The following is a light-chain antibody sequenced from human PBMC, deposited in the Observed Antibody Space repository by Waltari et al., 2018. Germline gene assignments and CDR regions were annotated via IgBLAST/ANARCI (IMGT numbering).Light chain of an antibody. CDR2: INSDGSH. V-gene: IGLV4-69*01. J-gene: IGLJ3*02. Sequence: QLALTQSPSASASLGASVKLPCTLDSGPITHVLAWHQQHPERGPRYLMKINSDGSHSKGDEIPDRFSGSSSGAERYLTISSVQSDDEADYYCQTGGHGTWVFGGGTKLTVL. CDR3: QTGGHGTWV. CDR1: SGPITHV.